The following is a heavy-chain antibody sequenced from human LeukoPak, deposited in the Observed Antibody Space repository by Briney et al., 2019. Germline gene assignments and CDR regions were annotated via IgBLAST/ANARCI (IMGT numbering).Heavy chain of an antibody. V-gene: IGHV5-51*01. CDR1: GYSFTSYW. Sequence: GESLKISCKGSGYSFTSYWIGWVRQMPGKGLEWMGIIYPGDSDTRYSPSFQGQVTISADKSISTAYLQWSSLKASDTAMYYCARQEVPAAIREERGWFDPWGQGTLVTVSS. D-gene: IGHD2-2*02. CDR3: ARQEVPAAIREERGWFDP. CDR2: IYPGDSDT. J-gene: IGHJ5*02.